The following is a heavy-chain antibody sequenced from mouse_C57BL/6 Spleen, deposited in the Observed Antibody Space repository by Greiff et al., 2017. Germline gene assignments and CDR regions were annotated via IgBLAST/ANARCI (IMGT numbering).Heavy chain of an antibody. Sequence: VQLQQSGPELVKPGASVKISCKASGYTFTDYYMNWVKQSHGKSLEWIGDINPNNGGTSYNQKFKGKATLTVDKSSSTAYMELRSLTSEDSAVYYCARDWERGYWGQGTTLTVSS. J-gene: IGHJ2*01. CDR2: INPNNGGT. CDR1: GYTFTDYY. V-gene: IGHV1-26*01. CDR3: ARDWERGY. D-gene: IGHD4-1*01.